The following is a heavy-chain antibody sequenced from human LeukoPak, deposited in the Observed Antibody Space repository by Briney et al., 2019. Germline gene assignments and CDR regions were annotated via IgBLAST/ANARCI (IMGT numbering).Heavy chain of an antibody. CDR3: ARDAPTFGAVPDAFDF. D-gene: IGHD3-16*01. J-gene: IGHJ3*01. Sequence: GASVKVSCKASGYTFTSYDINWVRQATGQGLEWMGWMNPNSGNTGYAQKFQGRVTITRNTSISTAYKELSSLRSEDTAVYYCARDAPTFGAVPDAFDFWGQGTMVAVSS. V-gene: IGHV1-8*03. CDR1: GYTFTSYD. CDR2: MNPNSGNT.